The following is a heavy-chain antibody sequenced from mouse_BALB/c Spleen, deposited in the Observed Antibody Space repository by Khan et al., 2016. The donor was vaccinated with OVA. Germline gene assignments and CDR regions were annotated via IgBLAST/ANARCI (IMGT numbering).Heavy chain of an antibody. Sequence: VQLLESGAEVAKPGASVKMSCKASGYTFIAYWIHWVKQRPGQGLEWIGYINPSISYTEYNQKFKDKATLTTDKSSSTAYMQLSSLTSEDSAVYYCARRGLLGNFAYWGQGTLVTVSA. CDR1: GYTFIAYW. J-gene: IGHJ3*01. CDR2: INPSISYT. CDR3: ARRGLLGNFAY. V-gene: IGHV1-7*01. D-gene: IGHD2-1*01.